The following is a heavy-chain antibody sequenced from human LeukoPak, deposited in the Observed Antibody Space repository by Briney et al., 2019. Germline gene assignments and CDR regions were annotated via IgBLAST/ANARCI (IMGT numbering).Heavy chain of an antibody. CDR1: RASITSNNY. CDR2: ISHGGTT. CDR3: AGWYYAGSGYYYYF. V-gene: IGHV4-4*02. J-gene: IGHJ4*02. Sequence: SETLSLTCAVSRASITSNNYWWGLRPPPGRRVEWTGEISHGGTTNYNPSLRGRFTISRDNAKNQLSLQLSSVTAADTAVYYCAGWYYAGSGYYYYFCGQGDLVTVSS. D-gene: IGHD3-22*01.